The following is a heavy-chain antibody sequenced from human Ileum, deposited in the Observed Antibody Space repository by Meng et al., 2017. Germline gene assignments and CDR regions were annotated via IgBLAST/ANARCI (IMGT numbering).Heavy chain of an antibody. D-gene: IGHD2-2*03. J-gene: IGHJ5*02. Sequence: VQLQESCPGLLKSSQRLSLPRTVSGGSIRSGDYYWSCNRQPPGKGLEWIGNIFGTGPPYYSPALRSRLSISMDTSKNQFSLRLTTVTAADTAVYYCAASLDGSRFDPLGQGTLVTVSS. V-gene: IGHV4-30-4*01. CDR3: AASLDGSRFDP. CDR2: IFGTGPP. CDR1: GGSIRSGDYY.